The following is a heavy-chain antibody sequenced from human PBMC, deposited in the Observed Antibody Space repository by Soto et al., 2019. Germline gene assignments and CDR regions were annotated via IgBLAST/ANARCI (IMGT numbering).Heavy chain of an antibody. Sequence: GGSLRLSCAASGFAFSTFAMTWVRQAPGKGLEWVAAISVSGNNAYYVDSVKGRFTISRDNSQNSVFLQMSSLRADETAVYYCARDQLRPGILYSLGVLLPEYGLWGQGTLVTVSS. V-gene: IGHV3-23*01. CDR2: ISVSGNNA. CDR1: GFAFSTFA. CDR3: ARDQLRPGILYSLGVLLPEYGL. J-gene: IGHJ4*02. D-gene: IGHD3-22*01.